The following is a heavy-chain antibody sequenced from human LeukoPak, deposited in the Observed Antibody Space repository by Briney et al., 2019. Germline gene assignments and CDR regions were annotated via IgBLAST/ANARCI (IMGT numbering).Heavy chain of an antibody. V-gene: IGHV3-33*08. CDR3: ARDEVITFRLFDH. CDR1: RFTFSTYT. D-gene: IGHD1-14*01. J-gene: IGHJ4*02. CDR2: IWYDGNTK. Sequence: PGGSLRLSCAASRFTFSTYTMNWVRQAPGKGLEWLAVIWYDGNTKYYSDSVKGRFTISRDSSKNTLYLEMNSLRAEDTAVYYCARDEVITFRLFDHWGQGTLVTVSS.